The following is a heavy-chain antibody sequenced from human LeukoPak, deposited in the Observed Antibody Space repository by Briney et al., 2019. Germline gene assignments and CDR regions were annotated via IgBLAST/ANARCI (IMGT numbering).Heavy chain of an antibody. CDR1: GYTFTGYY. CDR2: INPNSGGT. CDR3: ARDRSPFFVTTVTAELDP. J-gene: IGHJ5*02. V-gene: IGHV1-2*02. D-gene: IGHD4-17*01. Sequence: GASVKVSCKPSGYTFTGYYIQWVRQAPRQGLEWMGWINPNSGGTNYAQKFQGRVTMTRDTSISTAYMELSSLTSDDTAVYYCARDRSPFFVTTVTAELDPWGQGTLVTVSS.